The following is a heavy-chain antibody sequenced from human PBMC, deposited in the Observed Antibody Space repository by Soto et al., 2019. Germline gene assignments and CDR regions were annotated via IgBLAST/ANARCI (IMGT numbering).Heavy chain of an antibody. CDR3: ARGPTSPYFDWLNWFDP. J-gene: IGHJ5*02. CDR1: GYTFTSYD. D-gene: IGHD3-9*01. V-gene: IGHV1-8*01. CDR2: MNPNSGNT. Sequence: QVQLVQSGAEVKKPGASVKVSCKASGYTFTSYDINWVRQATGQGLEWMGWMNPNSGNTGYAQKFQGRVTMTRNTSISTAYMELSSLRSEDTAVYYCARGPTSPYFDWLNWFDPWGQGTLVTVSS.